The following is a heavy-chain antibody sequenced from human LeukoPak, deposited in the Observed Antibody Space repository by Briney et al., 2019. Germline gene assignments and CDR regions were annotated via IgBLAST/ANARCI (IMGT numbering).Heavy chain of an antibody. CDR2: ISYDGSNK. CDR1: GFTFSSYG. V-gene: IGHV3-30*18. Sequence: PGRSLRLSCAASGFTFSSYGMHWVRQAPGKGLEWVAVISYDGSNKYYADSVKGRFTISRDNSKNTLYLQMNSLRAEDTAVYYCAKVASSGWYYNDYWGQGTLVTVSS. CDR3: AKVASSGWYYNDY. D-gene: IGHD6-19*01. J-gene: IGHJ4*02.